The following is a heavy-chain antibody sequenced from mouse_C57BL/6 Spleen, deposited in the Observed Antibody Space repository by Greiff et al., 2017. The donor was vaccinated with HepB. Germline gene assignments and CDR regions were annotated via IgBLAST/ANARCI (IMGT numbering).Heavy chain of an antibody. Sequence: VQLQQPGAELVMPGASVKLSCKASGYTFTSYWMHWVKQRPGQGLEWIGEIDPSDSYTNYNQKFKGKSTLTVDKSSSTAYMQLSSLTSEDSAVYYCARRLYYYGSSYRYFDVWGTGTTVTVSS. V-gene: IGHV1-69*01. D-gene: IGHD1-1*01. CDR2: IDPSDSYT. J-gene: IGHJ1*03. CDR3: ARRLYYYGSSYRYFDV. CDR1: GYTFTSYW.